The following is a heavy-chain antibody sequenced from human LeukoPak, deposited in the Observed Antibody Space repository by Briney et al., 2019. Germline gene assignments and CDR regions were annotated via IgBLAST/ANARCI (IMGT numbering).Heavy chain of an antibody. CDR1: GGSFSGYY. CDR3: ARGLVVPAAIGGMDV. Sequence: TLSLTCAVDGGSFSGYYWSWIRQPPGKGLEWIGEINHSGSTNYNPSLKSRVTISVDTSKNQFSLKLSSVAAADTAVYYCARGLVVPAAIGGMDVWGQGTTVTVSS. CDR2: INHSGST. V-gene: IGHV4-34*09. J-gene: IGHJ6*02. D-gene: IGHD2-2*01.